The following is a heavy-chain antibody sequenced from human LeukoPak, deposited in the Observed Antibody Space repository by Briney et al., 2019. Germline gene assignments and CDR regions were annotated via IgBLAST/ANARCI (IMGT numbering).Heavy chain of an antibody. Sequence: SETLSLTCTVSGGSISSGDYYWSWIRQPPGKGLEWIGYIYYSGTTYYNPSLKSRVTISVDTSKNQFSLKLTSVTASDTAVYYCARGPYGSGSYYWGQGTLVTVSS. CDR3: ARGPYGSGSYY. J-gene: IGHJ4*02. D-gene: IGHD3-10*01. V-gene: IGHV4-30-4*01. CDR2: IYYSGTT. CDR1: GGSISSGDYY.